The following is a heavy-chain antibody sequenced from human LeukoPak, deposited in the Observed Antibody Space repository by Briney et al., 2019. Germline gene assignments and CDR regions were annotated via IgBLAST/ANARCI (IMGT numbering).Heavy chain of an antibody. CDR2: IRQNGSEK. Sequence: PGGSLRLSCAASGFTFSRYWMTWVRQAPGKGLEWVANIRQNGSEKYYVDSVKGRFSISRDNAKNSLYLQMNSLSAEDTAVYYCARVGTWNDFDYWGQGTLVTVSS. J-gene: IGHJ4*02. V-gene: IGHV3-7*01. CDR3: ARVGTWNDFDY. CDR1: GFTFSRYW. D-gene: IGHD1-1*01.